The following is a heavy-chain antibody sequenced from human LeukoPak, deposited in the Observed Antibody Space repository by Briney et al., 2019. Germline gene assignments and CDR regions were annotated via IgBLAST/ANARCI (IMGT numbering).Heavy chain of an antibody. J-gene: IGHJ4*02. CDR1: GVSISSSSYY. Sequence: SETLPLTCTVSGVSISSSSYYWGWLRQPPGKGLEWIASIYYSGSTYYNPSLKSRVTISVDTSKNQFSLKLSSVTAADTAVYYCARLYGSGSYHPIDYWGQGTLVTVSS. D-gene: IGHD3-10*01. CDR3: ARLYGSGSYHPIDY. CDR2: IYYSGST. V-gene: IGHV4-39*01.